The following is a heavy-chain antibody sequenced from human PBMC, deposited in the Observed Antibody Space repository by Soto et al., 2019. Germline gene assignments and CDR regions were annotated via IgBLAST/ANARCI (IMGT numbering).Heavy chain of an antibody. J-gene: IGHJ4*02. Sequence: ASVKVSCKASGYTFASYGRSWVRQAPGQGLEWMGWISAYNGNTNYAQKLQGRVTMTTDTSTSTAYMELRSLRSDDTAVYYCARGTYYYDSSGLDYWGQGTLLTVSS. D-gene: IGHD3-22*01. CDR1: GYTFASYG. CDR3: ARGTYYYDSSGLDY. CDR2: ISAYNGNT. V-gene: IGHV1-18*01.